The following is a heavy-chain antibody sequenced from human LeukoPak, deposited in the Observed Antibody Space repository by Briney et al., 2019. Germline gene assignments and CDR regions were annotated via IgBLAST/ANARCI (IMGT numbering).Heavy chain of an antibody. Sequence: GGSLRLSCAASGFTFRSYAVSWVRQAPGEGLEWFSGTSGSGLSIHYADSVKGRFTISRDNSKNTLYLQMNSLRADDTAVYYCAKDMNSWRDGSGLGDYFDYWGQGTLVTVSS. D-gene: IGHD6-19*01. J-gene: IGHJ4*02. CDR2: TSGSGLSI. V-gene: IGHV3-23*01. CDR3: AKDMNSWRDGSGLGDYFDY. CDR1: GFTFRSYA.